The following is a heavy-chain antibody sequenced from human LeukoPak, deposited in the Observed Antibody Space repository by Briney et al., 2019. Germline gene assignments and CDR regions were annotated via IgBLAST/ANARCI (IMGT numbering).Heavy chain of an antibody. CDR3: AKSNGYGLIDI. J-gene: IGHJ3*02. CDR2: IYTSGTT. Sequence: SQTLSLTCTVSGGFISSSSYYWSWIRQPAGKGLEWIGRIYTSGTTNYNPSLKSRVTISIDTSKNQFSLKLNSVTAADTAVYYCAKSNGYGLIDIWGRGTMVTVSS. V-gene: IGHV4-61*02. D-gene: IGHD3-22*01. CDR1: GGFISSSSYY.